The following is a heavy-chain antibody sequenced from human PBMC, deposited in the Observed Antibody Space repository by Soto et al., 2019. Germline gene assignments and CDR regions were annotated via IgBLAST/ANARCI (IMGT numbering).Heavy chain of an antibody. CDR3: AHRGDGDYPRDNWFDP. Sequence: QITLKESGPTLVKPTQTLTLTCTFSGFSLKTGGAGVGWIRQPPGKALEWLALIYWNEDKRYSPSLKSRLTITTDTSNNHVVLTTTTMDPVDTATYYCAHRGDGDYPRDNWFDPWGQGTMVTVSS. D-gene: IGHD4-17*01. V-gene: IGHV2-5*01. CDR2: IYWNEDK. J-gene: IGHJ5*02. CDR1: GFSLKTGGAG.